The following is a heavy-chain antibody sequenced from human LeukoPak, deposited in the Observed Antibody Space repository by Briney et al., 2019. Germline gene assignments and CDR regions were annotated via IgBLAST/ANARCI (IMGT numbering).Heavy chain of an antibody. D-gene: IGHD2-15*01. CDR1: GFTVSSTY. CDR2: IYKGGNT. J-gene: IGHJ4*02. V-gene: IGHV3-53*01. CDR3: ASRHCSGGGCYFAGADPFDY. Sequence: PGGSLRLSCAASGFTVSSTYVSWVRQAPGKGLEWVSVIYKGGNTYYIDSVKGRFTISRDTSKNTLYLQMNSLRAEDTAVYYCASRHCSGGGCYFAGADPFDYWGQGTLVTVS.